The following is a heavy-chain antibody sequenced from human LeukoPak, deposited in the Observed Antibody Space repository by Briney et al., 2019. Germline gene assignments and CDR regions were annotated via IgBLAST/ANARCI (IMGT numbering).Heavy chain of an antibody. V-gene: IGHV1-2*02. CDR3: ARAYYDSSGNFLGAFDI. J-gene: IGHJ3*02. Sequence: ASVKVSCKASGYTFTGYYMHWVRQAPGQGLEWMGWINPNSGGTNYAQKFQGRVTMTRDTSIRTAYMELSRLRSDDTAVYYCARAYYDSSGNFLGAFDIWGQGTMVTVSS. D-gene: IGHD3-22*01. CDR1: GYTFTGYY. CDR2: INPNSGGT.